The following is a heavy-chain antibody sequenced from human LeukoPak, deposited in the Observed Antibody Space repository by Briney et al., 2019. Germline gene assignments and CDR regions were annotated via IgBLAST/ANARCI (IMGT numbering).Heavy chain of an antibody. Sequence: SETLSLTCSVSGGFINDYYWSWIRQSPGKGLEWIGYIYDSGTTSYSPYVMGRVTISLDTSKTQFSLKLNTVTAADTAVYYCARHASGGSWGWFDPWGQGTLVTVSS. CDR3: ARHASGGSWGWFDP. J-gene: IGHJ5*02. D-gene: IGHD2-15*01. CDR1: GGFINDYY. CDR2: IYDSGTT. V-gene: IGHV4-59*01.